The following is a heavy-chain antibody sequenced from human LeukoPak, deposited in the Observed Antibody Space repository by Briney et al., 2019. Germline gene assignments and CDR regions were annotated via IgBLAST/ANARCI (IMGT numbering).Heavy chain of an antibody. Sequence: GGSLRLSCAASGFTFSSYAMHWVRQAPGKGLEWVAVISYDGSNKYYADSVKGRFTISRDNSKNTLYLQMNSLRAEDTAVYYCARDRGFSSPGYSSSWYYFDYWGQGTLVTVSS. CDR1: GFTFSSYA. CDR3: ARDRGFSSPGYSSSWYYFDY. J-gene: IGHJ4*02. V-gene: IGHV3-30-3*01. D-gene: IGHD6-13*01. CDR2: ISYDGSNK.